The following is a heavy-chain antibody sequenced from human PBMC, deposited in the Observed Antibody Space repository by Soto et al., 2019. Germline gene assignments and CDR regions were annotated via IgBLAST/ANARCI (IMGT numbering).Heavy chain of an antibody. D-gene: IGHD3-3*01. Sequence: NPSETLSLTFTVSDGSISRYYWSWIRQPPGKGLEWIGYIYYSGSTNYNPSLKSRVTISVDTSKNQFSLKLSSVTAADTAVYYCARGGDFWSVTVDYWGQGTLVTVSS. CDR3: ARGGDFWSVTVDY. J-gene: IGHJ4*02. CDR1: DGSISRYY. CDR2: IYYSGST. V-gene: IGHV4-59*01.